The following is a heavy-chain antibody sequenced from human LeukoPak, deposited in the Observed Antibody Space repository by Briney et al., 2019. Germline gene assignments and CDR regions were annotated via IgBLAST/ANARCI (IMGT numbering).Heavy chain of an antibody. J-gene: IGHJ4*02. CDR1: GITLSNYG. CDR3: AKRGVVIRVFLVGFHKEAYYFDS. V-gene: IGHV3-23*01. D-gene: IGHD3-10*01. Sequence: GGSLRLSCAVSGITLSNYGMSWVRQAPGKGLEWVAGISGSGGGAQYADSVKGRFTISRDNAKNRLYLHMNSLRAEDTAMYFCAKRGVVIRVFLVGFHKEAYYFDSWGQGVLVTVSS. CDR2: ISGSGGGA.